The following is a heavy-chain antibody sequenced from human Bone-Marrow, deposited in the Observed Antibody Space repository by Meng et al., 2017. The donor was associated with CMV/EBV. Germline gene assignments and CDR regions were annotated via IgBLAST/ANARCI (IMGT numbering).Heavy chain of an antibody. J-gene: IGHJ6*02. V-gene: IGHV1-69*05. CDR3: ARCILDTYGYFAYYYGMDV. D-gene: IGHD5-18*01. CDR2: IITIFDIA. Sequence: SVKVSCKASGGTFSSYAISWVRQAPGQGLEWMGGIITIFDIANYARKFQGRVTITTDESTSTAYMELRRLRSEDTAVYYCARCILDTYGYFAYYYGMDVWGQGTTVTVSS. CDR1: GGTFSSYA.